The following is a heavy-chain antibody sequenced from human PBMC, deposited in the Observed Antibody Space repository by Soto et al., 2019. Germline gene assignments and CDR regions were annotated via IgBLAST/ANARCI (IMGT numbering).Heavy chain of an antibody. CDR2: IYYSGST. V-gene: IGHV4-59*01. J-gene: IGHJ4*02. Sequence: SETLSLTCTVSGGSISSYYWSWIRQPPGKGLEWIGYIYYSGSTNYNPSLRSRVTISVDTSKNQFSLKLSSVTAADTAVYYCARGLIVRPSRYFDYWGQGTLVTVSS. D-gene: IGHD3-22*01. CDR3: ARGLIVRPSRYFDY. CDR1: GGSISSYY.